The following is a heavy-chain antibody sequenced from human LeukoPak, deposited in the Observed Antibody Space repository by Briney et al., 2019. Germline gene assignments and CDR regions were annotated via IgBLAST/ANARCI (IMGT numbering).Heavy chain of an antibody. D-gene: IGHD3-22*01. CDR1: GITLSNYV. V-gene: IGHV3-23*01. CDR3: AKRGVVIRVILVGFHKEAYYFDS. J-gene: IGHJ4*02. Sequence: GGSLRLSCAVSGITLSNYVMSWLRPAPGKGGEGVAGISVSGGRKNYEDSVKAWFTISRDNPKNTLYLQMNSLRAEDTAVYFCAKRGVVIRVILVGFHKEAYYFDSWGQGALVTVSS. CDR2: ISVSGGRK.